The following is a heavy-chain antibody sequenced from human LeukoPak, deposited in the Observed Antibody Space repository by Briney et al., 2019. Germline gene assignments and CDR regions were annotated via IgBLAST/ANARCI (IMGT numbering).Heavy chain of an antibody. J-gene: IGHJ6*02. CDR2: ISAYNGNT. CDR1: GYTFTSYG. CDR3: ARDQIPVRYGSGSRAAYYCYGMDV. V-gene: IGHV1-18*01. D-gene: IGHD3-10*01. Sequence: ASVKVSCKASGYTFTSYGISWVRQAPGQGLEWMGWISAYNGNTNYAQKLQGRVTMTTDTSTSTAYMELRSLRSDDTAVYYCARDQIPVRYGSGSRAAYYCYGMDVWGQGTAVTVSS.